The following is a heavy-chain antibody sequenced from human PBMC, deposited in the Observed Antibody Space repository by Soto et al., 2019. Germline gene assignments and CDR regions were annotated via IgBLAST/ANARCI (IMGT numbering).Heavy chain of an antibody. CDR3: ARVIGSTPLPFDY. Sequence: GASVKVSCKASGYTFTSYAMHWVRQAPGQRFEWMGWINAGNGNTKYSQKFQGRVTITRVTSASTAYMELSSLRSEDTAVYYCARVIGSTPLPFDYWGQGTLVTVSS. V-gene: IGHV1-3*01. J-gene: IGHJ4*02. CDR2: INAGNGNT. D-gene: IGHD3-16*02. CDR1: GYTFTSYA.